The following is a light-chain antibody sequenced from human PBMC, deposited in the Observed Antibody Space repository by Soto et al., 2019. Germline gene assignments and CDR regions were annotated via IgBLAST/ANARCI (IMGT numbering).Light chain of an antibody. Sequence: DIQMTQSPSSLSASVGDRVTITCRASQDLSNYLAWYQQKPGKVPKLLIYAASTLHSGVPSRFSGSGSGTDFTLTISGLQPEDGANYYCQNYNGAPWTFGQGTKVEIE. J-gene: IGKJ1*01. V-gene: IGKV1-27*01. CDR1: QDLSNY. CDR2: AAS. CDR3: QNYNGAPWT.